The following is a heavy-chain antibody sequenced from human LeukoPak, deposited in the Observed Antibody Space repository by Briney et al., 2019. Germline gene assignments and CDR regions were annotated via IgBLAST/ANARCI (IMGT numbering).Heavy chain of an antibody. Sequence: GSSVKVSCKASGGTFSSYAISWVRQAPGQGLEWMGRIIPILGIANYAQKFQGRVTITADKSTSTAYMELSSLRSEDTAVYYCASACSSSWAFDYWGQGTLVTVSS. D-gene: IGHD6-13*01. J-gene: IGHJ4*02. CDR2: IIPILGIA. CDR1: GGTFSSYA. V-gene: IGHV1-69*04. CDR3: ASACSSSWAFDY.